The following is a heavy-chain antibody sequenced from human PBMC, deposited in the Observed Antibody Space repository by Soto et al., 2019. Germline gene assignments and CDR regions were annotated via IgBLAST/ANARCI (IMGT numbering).Heavy chain of an antibody. Sequence: SETLSLTCTVSGGSISSGGYYWSWIRQHPGKGLEWIGYIYYSGSTYYNPSLKSRVTISVDTSKNQFSLKLSSVTAADTAVYYCARERVGLVTNSYGMDVWGQGTTVTVSS. D-gene: IGHD3-9*01. CDR1: GGSISSGGYY. CDR3: ARERVGLVTNSYGMDV. V-gene: IGHV4-31*03. CDR2: IYYSGST. J-gene: IGHJ6*02.